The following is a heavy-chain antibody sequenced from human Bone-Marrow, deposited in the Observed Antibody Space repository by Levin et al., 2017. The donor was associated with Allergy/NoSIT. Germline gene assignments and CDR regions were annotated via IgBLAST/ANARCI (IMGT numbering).Heavy chain of an antibody. CDR2: VYYSGDT. V-gene: IGHV4-39*01. D-gene: IGHD2-15*01. J-gene: IGHJ4*02. Sequence: RSSETLSLTCNVSGGSISSRSFYWAWIRQPPGKGLEWIGSVYYSGDTFYKPSLKRRATIYVDTSTNQFSLQLTSVTAADTAVYYCASYCSGRFCTRFDFWGLGTLVTVSS. CDR1: GGSISSRSFY. CDR3: ASYCSGRFCTRFDF.